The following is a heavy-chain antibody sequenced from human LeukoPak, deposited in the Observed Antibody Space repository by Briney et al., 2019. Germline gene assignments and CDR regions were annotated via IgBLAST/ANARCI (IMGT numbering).Heavy chain of an antibody. D-gene: IGHD5-12*01. CDR3: ARVKWLRLRTTIDY. J-gene: IGHJ4*02. Sequence: ASVKVSCKTSGYTFTGYYIHWVRQAPGQGLEWMGWINPNNGGTNYGQKFEGRVTMTRNTSISTAYMELSSLRSEDTAVYYCARVKWLRLRTTIDYWGQGTLVTVSS. CDR1: GYTFTGYY. CDR2: INPNNGGT. V-gene: IGHV1-2*02.